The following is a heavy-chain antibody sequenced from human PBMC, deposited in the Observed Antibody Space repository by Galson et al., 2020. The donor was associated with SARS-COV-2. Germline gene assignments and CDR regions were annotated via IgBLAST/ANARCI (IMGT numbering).Heavy chain of an antibody. V-gene: IGHV4-34*01. CDR3: ARSRLYFDWLLSY. D-gene: IGHD3-9*01. J-gene: IGHJ4*02. Sequence: SETLSLTCAVYGGSFSGYYWSWIRQPPGKGPEWIGEINHSGSTNYNPSLKSRVTISVDTSKNQFSLKLSSVTAADTAVYYCARSRLYFDWLLSYWGQGTLVTVSS. CDR2: INHSGST. CDR1: GGSFSGYY.